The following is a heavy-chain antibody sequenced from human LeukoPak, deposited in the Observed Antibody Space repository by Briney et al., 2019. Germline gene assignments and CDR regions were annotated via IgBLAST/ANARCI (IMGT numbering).Heavy chain of an antibody. Sequence: GGSLRLSCAASGFTFSNYWMHWVRQAPGKGLVWVSRIKSDGRTTSYADSVKGRFTISRDNAKNTLYLQMNSLRAEDTAVYYCARDLGHVDTAMVDYWGQGTLVTVSS. CDR2: IKSDGRTT. CDR3: ARDLGHVDTAMVDY. J-gene: IGHJ4*02. V-gene: IGHV3-74*01. CDR1: GFTFSNYW. D-gene: IGHD5-18*01.